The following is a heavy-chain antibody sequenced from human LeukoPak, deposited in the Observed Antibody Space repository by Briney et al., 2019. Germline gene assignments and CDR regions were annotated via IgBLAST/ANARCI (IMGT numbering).Heavy chain of an antibody. CDR2: IWYDGGNK. Sequence: GGSLRLSCAASGFTFSSYGMHWVRQAPGKGLEWVAVIWYDGGNKYYADSVKGRFTISRDNSKNTLYLQMNSLRAEDTAVYYCARPELSYCSSTSCYYDYWGQGTLVTVSS. CDR3: ARPELSYCSSTSCYYDY. CDR1: GFTFSSYG. J-gene: IGHJ4*02. D-gene: IGHD2-2*01. V-gene: IGHV3-33*01.